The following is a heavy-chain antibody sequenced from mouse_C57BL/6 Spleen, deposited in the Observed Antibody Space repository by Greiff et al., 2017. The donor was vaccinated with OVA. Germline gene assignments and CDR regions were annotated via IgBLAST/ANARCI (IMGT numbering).Heavy chain of an antibody. V-gene: IGHV1-78*01. CDR2: IYPRDGST. CDR3: ARKIYYDYYWYFDV. Sequence: VKLQQSDAELVKPGASVKISCKVSGYTFTDHTIHWMKQRPEQGLEWIGYIYPRDGSTKYTAKFKGKATLTADTSSSTAYMQLNSLTSEVSAVYFCARKIYYDYYWYFDVWGTGTTVTVSS. CDR1: GYTFTDHT. J-gene: IGHJ1*03. D-gene: IGHD2-4*01.